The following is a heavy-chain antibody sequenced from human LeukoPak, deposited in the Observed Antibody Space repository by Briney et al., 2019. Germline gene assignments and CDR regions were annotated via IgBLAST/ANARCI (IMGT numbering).Heavy chain of an antibody. Sequence: GGSLRLSCAASGFTFSSYGMHWVRQAPGKGLEWVAFIRYDGSNKYYADPVKGRFTISRDNAKKSFYLQMNSLRAEDTAVYYCARVGRAITAAGFGAFDIWGQGTMVIVSS. CDR3: ARVGRAITAAGFGAFDI. J-gene: IGHJ3*02. CDR1: GFTFSSYG. D-gene: IGHD6-13*01. V-gene: IGHV3-30*02. CDR2: IRYDGSNK.